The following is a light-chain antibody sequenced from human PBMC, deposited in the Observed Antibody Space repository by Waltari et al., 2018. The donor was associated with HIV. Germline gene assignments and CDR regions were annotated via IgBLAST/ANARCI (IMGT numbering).Light chain of an antibody. Sequence: SYELTQPPSVSVSPGQTASITCSGDKWGDKYACWYQHKPGQSPVLGLYQDSKRPSRTPERFSGSHAGNTATLTISGTQARDEADYYCQAWDSSTGGVFGGGTKLTVL. J-gene: IGLJ2*01. V-gene: IGLV3-1*01. CDR3: QAWDSSTGGV. CDR2: QDS. CDR1: KWGDKY.